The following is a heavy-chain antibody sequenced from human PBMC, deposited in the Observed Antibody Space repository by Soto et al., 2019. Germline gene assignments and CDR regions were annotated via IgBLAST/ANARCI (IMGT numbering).Heavy chain of an antibody. CDR2: TYYRTNWYN. V-gene: IGHV6-1*01. CDR3: ARDSFCSGGTCYSGYNWFDP. J-gene: IGHJ5*02. Sequence: QVHLQQSGPGLVKTSQTLSLTCGISGDSVSTNSATWHWIRQSPSRGLEWLGRTYYRTNWYNDYAESVKSRITINPDTSKNQFSLHLNSVTPEDTAVYYCARDSFCSGGTCYSGYNWFDPWGQGTLVTVSS. D-gene: IGHD2-15*01. CDR1: GDSVSTNSAT.